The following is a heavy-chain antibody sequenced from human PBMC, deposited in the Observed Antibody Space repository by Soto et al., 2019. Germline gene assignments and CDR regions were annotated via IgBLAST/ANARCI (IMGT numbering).Heavy chain of an antibody. D-gene: IGHD5-12*01. Sequence: AGGSLRLSCAASGFTFSSYAMSLVRQAPGKGLEWVSAISSSGGSTYYADSVKGRFTISRDNSKNTLYLQMNSLRAEDTAVYYCAKEKGGYSGYDFDYWGQGTLVTVSS. CDR2: ISSSGGST. CDR1: GFTFSSYA. CDR3: AKEKGGYSGYDFDY. J-gene: IGHJ4*02. V-gene: IGHV3-23*01.